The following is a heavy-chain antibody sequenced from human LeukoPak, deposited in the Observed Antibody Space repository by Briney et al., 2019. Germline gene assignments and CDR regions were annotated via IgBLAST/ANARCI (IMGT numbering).Heavy chain of an antibody. CDR1: GGSISSGGYS. J-gene: IGHJ6*04. Sequence: PSETLSHTCAVSGGSISSGGYSWSWIRQPPGKGLEWIGYIYHSGSTYYNPSLKSRVTISVDRSKNQFSLKLSSVTAADTAVYYCARNHLTGYFYYGLDVWGKGTTVTVSS. CDR2: IYHSGST. V-gene: IGHV4-30-2*01. CDR3: ARNHLTGYFYYGLDV. D-gene: IGHD3-9*01.